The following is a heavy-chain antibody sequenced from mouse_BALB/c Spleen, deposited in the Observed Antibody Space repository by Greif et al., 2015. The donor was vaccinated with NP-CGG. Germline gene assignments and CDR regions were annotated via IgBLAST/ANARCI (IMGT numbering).Heavy chain of an antibody. V-gene: IGHV1-80*01. CDR1: GYAFSSYW. Sequence: QVQLQQSGAELVRPGSSVKISCKASGYAFSSYWMNWVKQRPGQGLEWIGQIYPGDGDTNYNGKFKGKATLTADKSSSAAYMQLSSLTSEDSAVYFCAREDLGTRYFDVWGAGTTVTVSS. D-gene: IGHD1-1*01. J-gene: IGHJ1*01. CDR2: IYPGDGDT. CDR3: AREDLGTRYFDV.